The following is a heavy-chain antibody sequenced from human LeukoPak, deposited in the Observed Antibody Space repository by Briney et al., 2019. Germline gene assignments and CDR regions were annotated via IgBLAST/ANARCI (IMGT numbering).Heavy chain of an antibody. CDR1: GYTFTGYY. Sequence: ASVKVSCKASGYTFTGYYMHWVRQAPGQGLEWMGWINPNSGGTNYAQKFQGRVTMTRDTSISTAYMELSRPRSDDTAVYYCARPYSSSWYYFDYWGQGTLVTVSS. V-gene: IGHV1-2*02. D-gene: IGHD6-13*01. CDR2: INPNSGGT. CDR3: ARPYSSSWYYFDY. J-gene: IGHJ4*02.